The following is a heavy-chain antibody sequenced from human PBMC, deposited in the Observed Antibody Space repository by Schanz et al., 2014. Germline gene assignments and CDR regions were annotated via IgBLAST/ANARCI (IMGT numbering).Heavy chain of an antibody. Sequence: EVHLVESGGGLVKRGGSLRLSCAASGFTISSYSMNWVRQAPGKGLEWVSSISSSGSYIYYADSGKGRFSISRDNAKNSLFLQMNRLRAEDTALYYCAIVGVMVAVAGTRADYWGQGTLVTVSS. V-gene: IGHV3-21*01. CDR1: GFTISSYS. CDR3: AIVGVMVAVAGTRADY. CDR2: ISSSGSYI. D-gene: IGHD6-19*01. J-gene: IGHJ4*02.